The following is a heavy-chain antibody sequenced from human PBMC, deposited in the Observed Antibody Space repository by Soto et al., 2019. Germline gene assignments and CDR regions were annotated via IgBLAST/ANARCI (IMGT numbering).Heavy chain of an antibody. V-gene: IGHV4-39*01. CDR1: GGSISSSSYY. CDR2: IYYSGST. D-gene: IGHD3-10*01. CDR3: ARQSYGRFGELFGY. J-gene: IGHJ4*02. Sequence: SETLSLTCTVSGGSISSSSYYWGWIRQPPGKGLEWIGSIYYSGSTYYNPSLKSRVTISVDTSKNQFSLKLSSVTAADTAVYYCARQSYGRFGELFGYWGQGTLVTVSS.